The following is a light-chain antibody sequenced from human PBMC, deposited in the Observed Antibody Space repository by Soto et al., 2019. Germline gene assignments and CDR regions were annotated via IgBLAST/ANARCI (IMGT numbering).Light chain of an antibody. Sequence: QSALTQPASVSGSPGQSITISCTGTSSDVGGYNYVSWYQQHPGKAPKLMIYDVDNRPSGVSNRFSGSKSGNTASLTISGLQAEDEADYYCRSYTSSSTGVFGTGTKLTVL. V-gene: IGLV2-14*01. CDR2: DVD. CDR1: SSDVGGYNY. J-gene: IGLJ1*01. CDR3: RSYTSSSTGV.